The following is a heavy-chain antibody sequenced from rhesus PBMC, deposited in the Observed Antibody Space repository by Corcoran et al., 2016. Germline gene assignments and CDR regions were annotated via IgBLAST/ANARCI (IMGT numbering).Heavy chain of an antibody. CDR1: GGSISNVYNY. CDR2: ITHSRST. CDR3: ARVSRQSFDY. D-gene: IGHD6-25*01. V-gene: IGHV4-122*02. Sequence: QVQLQESGPGLVKPSEPLSLSCAVSGGSISNVYNYWTWIRQPPGKGLEWIGYITHSRSTSYNPSLKRRVTISRDTSKNQFALELGSVTAADTAVYYCARVSRQSFDYWGQGVLVTVSS. J-gene: IGHJ4*01.